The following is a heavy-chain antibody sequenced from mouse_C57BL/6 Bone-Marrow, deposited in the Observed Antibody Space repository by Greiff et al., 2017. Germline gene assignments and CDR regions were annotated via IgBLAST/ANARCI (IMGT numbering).Heavy chain of an antibody. CDR3: ARWLLPAWFAY. CDR1: GFTFSSYG. Sequence: EVKVVESGGDLVKPGGSLKLSCAASGFTFSSYGMSWVRQTPDQRLEWVATISSGGSYTYYPASVKGRFTISRDTAKNTLYLQMSSLKSEDTARYCWARWLLPAWFAYWGQGTLVTVSA. J-gene: IGHJ3*01. V-gene: IGHV5-6*01. CDR2: ISSGGSYT.